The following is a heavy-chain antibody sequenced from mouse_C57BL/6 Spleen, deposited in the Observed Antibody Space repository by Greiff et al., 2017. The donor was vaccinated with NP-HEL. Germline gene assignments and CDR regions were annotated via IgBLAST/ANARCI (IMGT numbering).Heavy chain of an antibody. CDR1: GYTFTSYW. CDR2: IDPSDSYT. J-gene: IGHJ2*01. V-gene: IGHV1-59*01. CDR3: ANMITTGGFDY. D-gene: IGHD2-4*01. Sequence: QVQLQQPGAELVRPGPSVKLSCKASGYTFTSYWMHWVKQRPGQGLEWIGVIDPSDSYTNYNQKFKGKATLTVDTSSSTAYMQLSSLTSEDSAVYYCANMITTGGFDYWGQGTTLTVSS.